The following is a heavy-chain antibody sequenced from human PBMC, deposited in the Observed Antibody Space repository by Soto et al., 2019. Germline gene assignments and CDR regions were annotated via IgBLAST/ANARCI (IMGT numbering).Heavy chain of an antibody. CDR3: ARDQGSSGYFDY. J-gene: IGHJ4*02. CDR1: GFTFSSYA. CDR2: ISYDGSNK. D-gene: IGHD6-25*01. V-gene: IGHV3-30-3*01. Sequence: QVQLVESGGGVVQHGRSLRLSCAASGFTFSSYAMHWVRQAPGKGLEWVAVISYDGSNKYYADSVKGRFTISRDNSKNTLYLQMNSLRAEDTAVYYCARDQGSSGYFDYWGQGTLVTVSS.